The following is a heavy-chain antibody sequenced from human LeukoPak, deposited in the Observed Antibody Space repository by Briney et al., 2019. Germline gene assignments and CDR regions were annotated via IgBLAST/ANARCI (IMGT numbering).Heavy chain of an antibody. CDR3: AREWFGELLLFDY. CDR2: ISSSSSYI. D-gene: IGHD3-10*01. CDR1: GFTFSSYS. V-gene: IGHV3-21*01. Sequence: PGGSLRLSCAASGFTFSSYSMNWVRQAPGKGLEWVSSISSSSSYIYYADSVEGRFTISRDNAKNSLYLQMNSLRAEDTAVYYCAREWFGELLLFDYWGQGTLVTVSS. J-gene: IGHJ4*02.